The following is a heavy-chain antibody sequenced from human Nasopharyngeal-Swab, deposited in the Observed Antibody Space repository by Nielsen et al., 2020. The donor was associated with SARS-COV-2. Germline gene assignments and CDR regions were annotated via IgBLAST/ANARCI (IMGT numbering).Heavy chain of an antibody. J-gene: IGHJ5*02. D-gene: IGHD7-27*01. Sequence: GGSLRFSCAASGFTFSTYSMNWVRQAPGKGLEWVSSISSSSSYIYYADSVKGRFTISRDNAKNSLYLQMNSLRAEDTAAFYCTRDLGRWQLFDPWGQGTLVTVSS. CDR1: GFTFSTYS. V-gene: IGHV3-21*01. CDR2: ISSSSSYI. CDR3: TRDLGRWQLFDP.